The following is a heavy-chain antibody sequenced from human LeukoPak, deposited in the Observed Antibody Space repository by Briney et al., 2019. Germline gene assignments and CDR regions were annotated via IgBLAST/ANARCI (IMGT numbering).Heavy chain of an antibody. CDR3: ARDWETTAAAWGY. Sequence: PSETLSLTCTVSGGSISSSSAYWGWIRQAPGNGLEWVASIDQDGSETYYVDSVKGRFTISRDNAKNSLYLQMNSLRVEDTAVYYCARDWETTAAAWGYWGQGTLVTVSS. V-gene: IGHV3-7*03. CDR1: GGSISSSSA. CDR2: IDQDGSET. D-gene: IGHD2-2*01. J-gene: IGHJ4*02.